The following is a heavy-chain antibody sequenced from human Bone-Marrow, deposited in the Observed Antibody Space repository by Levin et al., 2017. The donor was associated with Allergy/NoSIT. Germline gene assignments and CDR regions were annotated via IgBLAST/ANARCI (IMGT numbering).Heavy chain of an antibody. CDR2: INWNGGST. J-gene: IGHJ6*02. D-gene: IGHD3-9*01. V-gene: IGHV3-20*04. Sequence: PGGSLRLSCAASGFTFDDHGMSWVRQAPGKGLEWVSGINWNGGSTGYADSVKGRFTISRDYARNSLYLQMNSLRAEDTALYYCARVPHYDIVTGSYYDGMDVRGQGTTVTVSS. CDR1: GFTFDDHG. CDR3: ARVPHYDIVTGSYYDGMDV.